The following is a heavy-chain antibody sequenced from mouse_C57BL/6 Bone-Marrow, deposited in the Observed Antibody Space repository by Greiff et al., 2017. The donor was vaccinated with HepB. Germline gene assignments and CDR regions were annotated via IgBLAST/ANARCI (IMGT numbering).Heavy chain of an antibody. V-gene: IGHV3-6*01. CDR2: ISYDGSN. J-gene: IGHJ1*03. CDR3: ARGSYVWYFDV. D-gene: IGHD1-1*01. CDR1: GYSITSGYY. Sequence: EVKLQESGPGLVKPSQSLSLTCSVTGYSITSGYYWNWIRQFPGNKLEWMGYISYDGSNNYNPSLKNRISITRDTSKNQFFLKLNSVTTEDTATYYCARGSYVWYFDVWGTGTTVTVSS.